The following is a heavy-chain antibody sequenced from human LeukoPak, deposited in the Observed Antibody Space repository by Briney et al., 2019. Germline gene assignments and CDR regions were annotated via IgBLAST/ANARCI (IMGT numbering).Heavy chain of an antibody. CDR1: GFTFSSYE. CDR3: ASILWLHYYGRGGAFDI. D-gene: IGHD3-10*02. CDR2: ISSSGSTI. J-gene: IGHJ3*02. Sequence: GGSLRLSCAASGFTFSSYEMNWVRQAPGKGLEWVSYISSSGSTIYYADSVKGRFTISRDNAKNSLYLQMSSLRAEDTAVYYCASILWLHYYGRGGAFDIWGQGTMVTVSS. V-gene: IGHV3-48*03.